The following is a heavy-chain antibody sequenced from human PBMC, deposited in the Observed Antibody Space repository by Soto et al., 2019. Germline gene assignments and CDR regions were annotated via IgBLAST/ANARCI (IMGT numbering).Heavy chain of an antibody. CDR3: ARVKVPAAILGAFDV. Sequence: SLKVSCKASGYTFSTYGITWVLQAPVQGLDWMGWINPFKGDTNSAARFQDRVSLTTDTSTRTAYMELRSLRSDDTAVYYCARVKVPAAILGAFDVWGQGTLVTVSS. J-gene: IGHJ3*01. CDR1: GYTFSTYG. CDR2: INPFKGDT. D-gene: IGHD2-2*02. V-gene: IGHV1-18*04.